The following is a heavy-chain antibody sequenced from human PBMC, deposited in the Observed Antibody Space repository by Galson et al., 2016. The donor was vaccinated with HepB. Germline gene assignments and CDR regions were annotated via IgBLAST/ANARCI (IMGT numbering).Heavy chain of an antibody. J-gene: IGHJ4*02. V-gene: IGHV3-23*01. CDR2: ISGTGVYT. CDR1: GFSFSSYV. CDR3: VKALRRAPPYYLDF. Sequence: SLRLSCAASGFSFSSYVMNWVRQAPGEGLEWVSEISGTGVYTDYADSVKGRFTISRDNSRNTLFLHLKSLRVEDTAVYYCVKALRRAPPYYLDFWGQGTLVVVSS. D-gene: IGHD3-16*01.